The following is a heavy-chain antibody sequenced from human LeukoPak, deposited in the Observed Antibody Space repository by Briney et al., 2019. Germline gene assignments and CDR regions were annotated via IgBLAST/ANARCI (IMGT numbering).Heavy chain of an antibody. J-gene: IGHJ5*02. Sequence: GGSLRLSCAASEFTVSVNYMSWVRQAPGKGLEWVSVIYSGGSTYYADSVKGRFTISRDNSKNTLYLQMNSLRTEDTAVYYRARDARVYSNYLWGQGTLVTVSS. CDR1: EFTVSVNY. CDR2: IYSGGST. V-gene: IGHV3-53*05. CDR3: ARDARVYSNYL. D-gene: IGHD4-11*01.